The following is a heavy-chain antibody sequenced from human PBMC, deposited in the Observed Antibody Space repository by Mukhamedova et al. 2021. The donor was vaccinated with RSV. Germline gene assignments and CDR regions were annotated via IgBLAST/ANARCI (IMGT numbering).Heavy chain of an antibody. CDR2: TSYSGST. CDR3: ARALGSAVGY. J-gene: IGHJ4*02. D-gene: IGHD4-23*01. Sequence: WSWIRQPPGKGLEWIGYTSYSGSTNYNPSLKSRVTISVDTSKNQFSLKLSSVTAADTAVYYCARALGSAVGYWGQGTLVTVSS. V-gene: IGHV4-59*01.